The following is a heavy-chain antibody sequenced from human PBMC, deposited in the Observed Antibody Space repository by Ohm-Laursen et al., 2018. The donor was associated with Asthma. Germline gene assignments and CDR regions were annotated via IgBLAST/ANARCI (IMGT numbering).Heavy chain of an antibody. Sequence: LSLTCAVSGFTFSSYGMHWVRQAPGKGLEWVAVISYDGSNKYYADSVKGRFTISRDNSKNTLYLQMNSLRAEDTAVYYCAKGLLALDDYWGQGTLVTVSS. V-gene: IGHV3-30*18. D-gene: IGHD2-15*01. J-gene: IGHJ4*02. CDR1: GFTFSSYG. CDR3: AKGLLALDDY. CDR2: ISYDGSNK.